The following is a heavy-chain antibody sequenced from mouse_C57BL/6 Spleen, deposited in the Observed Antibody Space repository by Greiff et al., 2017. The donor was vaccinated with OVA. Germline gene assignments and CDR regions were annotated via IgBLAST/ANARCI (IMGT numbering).Heavy chain of an antibody. V-gene: IGHV1-74*01. J-gene: IGHJ4*01. Sequence: VKLQQPGAELVKPGASVKVSCKASGYTFTSYLMHWVKQRPGQGLEWIGRIHPSDSDTNYNQKFKGKATLTVDKSSSTAYMQLSSLTSEDSAVYYCAIYNGYYYAMDYWGQGTSVTVSS. CDR1: GYTFTSYL. CDR2: IHPSDSDT. D-gene: IGHD2-3*01. CDR3: AIYNGYYYAMDY.